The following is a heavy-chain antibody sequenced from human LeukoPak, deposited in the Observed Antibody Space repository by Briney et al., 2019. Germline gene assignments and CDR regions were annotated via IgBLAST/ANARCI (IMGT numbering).Heavy chain of an antibody. D-gene: IGHD3-22*01. V-gene: IGHV7-4-1*02. Sequence: GASVKVSCKASGYTFTNYAMNWVRQAPGQGLEWMGWINTNTGNPTYAQGFTGRFVFSLDTSVSTAYLQISSLKAEDTAVYYCARGYYYNSSGPTFALDVFGIWGQGTMVTVSP. CDR1: GYTFTNYA. J-gene: IGHJ3*02. CDR2: INTNTGNP. CDR3: ARGYYYNSSGPTFALDVFGI.